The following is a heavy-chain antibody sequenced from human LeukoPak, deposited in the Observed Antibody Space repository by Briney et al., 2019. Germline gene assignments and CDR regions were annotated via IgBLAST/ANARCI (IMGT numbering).Heavy chain of an antibody. D-gene: IGHD3-22*01. Sequence: SVKVSCKASVGTFSSYAISWVRQAPGQGLEWMGGIIPIFGTANYAQKFQGRVTITTDESTSTAYMELSSLRSEDTAVYYCASNYDSSGYLFDYWGQGTLVTVSS. V-gene: IGHV1-69*05. CDR2: IIPIFGTA. CDR3: ASNYDSSGYLFDY. J-gene: IGHJ4*02. CDR1: VGTFSSYA.